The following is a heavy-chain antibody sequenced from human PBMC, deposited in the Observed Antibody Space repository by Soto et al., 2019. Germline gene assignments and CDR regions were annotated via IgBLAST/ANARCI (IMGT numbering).Heavy chain of an antibody. CDR3: PKDGQDYYFDY. CDR1: GFTFSSYG. V-gene: IGHV3-30*18. CDR2: ISYDGSNK. Sequence: QVQLVESGGGVVQPGRSLRLSCAASGFTFSSYGMHWVRQAPGKGLEWVAVISYDGSNKYYADSVKGRFTISRDNSKNTLYLQMNSLRAEDTAVYYCPKDGQDYYFDYWGQGTLVTVSS. J-gene: IGHJ4*02.